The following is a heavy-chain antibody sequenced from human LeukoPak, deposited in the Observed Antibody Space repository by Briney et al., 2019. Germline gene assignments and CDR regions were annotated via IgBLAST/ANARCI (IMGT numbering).Heavy chain of an antibody. CDR1: GLTFSSYA. CDR3: ARDLRYFDWVDY. J-gene: IGHJ4*02. V-gene: IGHV3-30-3*01. CDR2: ISYDGSNK. D-gene: IGHD3-9*01. Sequence: GGSLRLSCAASGLTFSSYAMHWVRQAPGKGLEWVAVISYDGSNKYYADSVKGRFTISRDNSKNTLYLQMNSLRAEDTAVYYCARDLRYFDWVDYWGQGTLVTVSS.